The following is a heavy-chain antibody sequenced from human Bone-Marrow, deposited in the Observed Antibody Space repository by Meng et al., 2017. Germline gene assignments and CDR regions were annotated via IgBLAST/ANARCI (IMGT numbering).Heavy chain of an antibody. V-gene: IGHV4-39*07. CDR2: IYYSGST. Sequence: QLQLQESGPGLVKPSETLSLTCTVSGGSISSSSYYWGWIRQPPGKGLEWIGSIYYSGSTYYNPSLKSRVTISVDTSKNQFSLKLSSVTAADTAVYYCASIAAAGPLDYWGQGTLVTVSS. CDR1: GGSISSSSYY. D-gene: IGHD6-13*01. CDR3: ASIAAAGPLDY. J-gene: IGHJ4*02.